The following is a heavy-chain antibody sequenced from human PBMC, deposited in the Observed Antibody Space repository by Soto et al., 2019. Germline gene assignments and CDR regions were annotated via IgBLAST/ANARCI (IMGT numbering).Heavy chain of an antibody. J-gene: IGHJ4*02. Sequence: GGSLRLSCAASGFTFSNACMTWVRQAPGKGLEWVGRLKSKTDGGTTDYAAPVKGRFTISRDDSKNTLYLQMNSLDTEDTAVYYCTHSPYGSYFDYWGQGTLVTVSS. D-gene: IGHD4-17*01. CDR3: THSPYGSYFDY. CDR2: LKSKTDGGTT. V-gene: IGHV3-15*01. CDR1: GFTFSNAC.